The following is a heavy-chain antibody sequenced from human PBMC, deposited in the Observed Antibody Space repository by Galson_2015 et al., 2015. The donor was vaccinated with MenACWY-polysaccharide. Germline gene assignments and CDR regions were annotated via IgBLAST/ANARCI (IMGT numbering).Heavy chain of an antibody. D-gene: IGHD3-22*01. CDR3: ASTEARVGVRFYYGMDV. CDR1: GGTFSSYA. Sequence: SVKVSCKASGGTFSSYAISWVRQAPGQGLEWMGGIIPIFGTANYAQKFQGRVTITADESTSTAYMELSSLRSEDTAVYYCASTEARVGVRFYYGMDVRGQGTTVTVSS. J-gene: IGHJ6*02. V-gene: IGHV1-69*13. CDR2: IIPIFGTA.